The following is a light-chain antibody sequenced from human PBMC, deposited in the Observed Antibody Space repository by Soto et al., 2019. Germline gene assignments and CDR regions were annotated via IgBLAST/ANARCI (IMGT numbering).Light chain of an antibody. CDR2: EGS. Sequence: QSALTQPASVSGSPGQSITISCTGTSSDVGSYNLVSWYQQHPGKAPKLTIYEGSKRPSGVSNRFSGSKSGNTASLTISGLQAEDEADYYCCSYAGSSTDVVFGGGTKVTVL. CDR3: CSYAGSSTDVV. J-gene: IGLJ2*01. V-gene: IGLV2-23*01. CDR1: SSDVGSYNL.